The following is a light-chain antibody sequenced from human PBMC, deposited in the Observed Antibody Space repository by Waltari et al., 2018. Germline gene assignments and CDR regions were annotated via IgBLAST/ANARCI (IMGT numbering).Light chain of an antibody. J-gene: IGKJ2*01. Sequence: EIVLTQSPATLSLSPGETATLSCRASQSVGTHLAWYQQKPGQAPRLLIYDASNRATGIPDRFRGSGYGTDFTLTISSLETEDFAIYYCQQRSSWTPHTFGQGARLEIK. CDR3: QQRSSWTPHT. CDR2: DAS. CDR1: QSVGTH. V-gene: IGKV3-11*01.